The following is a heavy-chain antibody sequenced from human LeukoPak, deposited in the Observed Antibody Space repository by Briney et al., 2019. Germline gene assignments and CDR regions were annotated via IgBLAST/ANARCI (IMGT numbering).Heavy chain of an antibody. Sequence: TSETLSLTCTDSGGSISSHYWSWIRQPPGKGLEWIGYIYYSGSTNYNPSLKSRVTISVDTSKNQFSLKLSSVTAADTAVYYCARADLYSDAFDIWGQGTMVTVSS. CDR2: IYYSGST. D-gene: IGHD2-21*01. J-gene: IGHJ3*02. V-gene: IGHV4-59*11. CDR3: ARADLYSDAFDI. CDR1: GGSISSHY.